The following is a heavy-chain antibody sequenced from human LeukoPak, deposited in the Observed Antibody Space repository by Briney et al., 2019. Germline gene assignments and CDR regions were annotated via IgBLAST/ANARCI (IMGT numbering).Heavy chain of an antibody. J-gene: IGHJ3*02. CDR3: ARDCSGGSCYGAFDI. Sequence: MSSETLSLTCTVSGGSISSYYWSWIRQPPGKGLEWIGYIYDSGSTYYNPSLKSRITISVDTSENRFSLKLSSVTATDTAVYYCARDCSGGSCYGAFDIWGQGTMVTVSS. CDR2: IYDSGST. D-gene: IGHD2-15*01. V-gene: IGHV4-30-4*01. CDR1: GGSISSYY.